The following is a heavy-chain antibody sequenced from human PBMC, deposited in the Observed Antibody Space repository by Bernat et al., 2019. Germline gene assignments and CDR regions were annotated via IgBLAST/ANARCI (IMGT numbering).Heavy chain of an antibody. V-gene: IGHV4-34*01. D-gene: IGHD6-13*01. CDR3: ARLAAAGTKTDY. J-gene: IGHJ4*02. Sequence: QVQLQQWGAGLLKPSETLSLTCAVYGGSFSGYYWSWIRQPPGKGLEWIGEINHSGSTNYNPSLKSRVTISVDTSKNQFSLKLSSVTAADTAVYYCARLAAAGTKTDYWGQGTLVTVS. CDR2: INHSGST. CDR1: GGSFSGYY.